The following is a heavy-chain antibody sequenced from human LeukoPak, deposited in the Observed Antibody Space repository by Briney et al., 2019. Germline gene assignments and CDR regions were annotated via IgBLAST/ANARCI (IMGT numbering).Heavy chain of an antibody. J-gene: IGHJ3*02. CDR1: GFTFRDYY. CDR3: ARDQGYSYGHDAFDI. D-gene: IGHD5-18*01. CDR2: ISSSGTTI. V-gene: IGHV3-11*04. Sequence: GESLRLSCAASGFTFRDYYMSWIRQAPAKGLEWVSYISSSGTTIYYADSVKGRFTISRDNAKNSLYLQMNSLRAEDTAVYYCARDQGYSYGHDAFDIWGQGTMVTVSS.